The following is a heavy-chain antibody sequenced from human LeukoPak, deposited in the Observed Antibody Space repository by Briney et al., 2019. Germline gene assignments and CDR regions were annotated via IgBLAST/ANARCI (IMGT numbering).Heavy chain of an antibody. CDR1: GGSISSSGYS. V-gene: IGHV4-30-2*01. Sequence: SETLSLTCAVSGGSISSSGYSWSWIRQPPGKGLEWIGYIHHTGSTYYIPSLKSRVTISVDRSKNQFSLKLSSVTAADTAMYFCARTPTYCGGDCYYFDPWGQGTLVTVSS. CDR3: ARTPTYCGGDCYYFDP. CDR2: IHHTGST. D-gene: IGHD2-21*02. J-gene: IGHJ5*02.